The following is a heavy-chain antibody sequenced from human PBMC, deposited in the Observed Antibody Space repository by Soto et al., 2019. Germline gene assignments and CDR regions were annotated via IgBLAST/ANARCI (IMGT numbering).Heavy chain of an antibody. CDR1: GYNFVNYG. CDR2: ISPYSGNT. CDR3: VMVDNYVTPTLQDV. V-gene: IGHV1-18*01. D-gene: IGHD3-16*01. J-gene: IGHJ6*02. Sequence: QVQLVQSGDEVKKPGASVKVSCKASGYNFVNYGIAWVRQAPGQGLEWMGWISPYSGNTHSATKVQGRLTMTTDTSTSTAYMDLGSLTSDDTAVYYCVMVDNYVTPTLQDVWGQGTTVTGSS.